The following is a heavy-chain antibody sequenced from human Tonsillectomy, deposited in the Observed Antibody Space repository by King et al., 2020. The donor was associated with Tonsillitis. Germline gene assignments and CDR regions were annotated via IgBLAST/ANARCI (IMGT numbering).Heavy chain of an antibody. J-gene: IGHJ6*02. Sequence: VQLVESGGGVVQPGRSLRLSCAASGFTFIPYGMHWVRQAPGMGLEWVAVISLDGNYKSYADSVKGRFTISRDNSKNTLYLQMNGLRAEDTAVYYCAKVKVDWNFYYYGMDVWGQGTTVTVSS. CDR3: AKVKVDWNFYYYGMDV. CDR1: GFTFIPYG. V-gene: IGHV3-30*18. CDR2: ISLDGNYK. D-gene: IGHD1-1*01.